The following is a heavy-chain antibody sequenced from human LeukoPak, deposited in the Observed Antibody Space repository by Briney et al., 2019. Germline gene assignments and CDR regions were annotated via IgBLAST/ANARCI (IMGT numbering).Heavy chain of an antibody. CDR1: GLPLRTHN. CDR3: ARLANEAAGADY. CDR2: ITSSSNNI. D-gene: IGHD6-13*01. Sequence: GVSLRLSCASSGLPLRTHNMHWVPHAPGKGREWVSFITSSSNNIYYEVSVKGRFTISRDHAKNSLYLQMNSMRADGTAVYYCARLANEAAGADYWGEG. J-gene: IGHJ4*02. V-gene: IGHV3-21*01.